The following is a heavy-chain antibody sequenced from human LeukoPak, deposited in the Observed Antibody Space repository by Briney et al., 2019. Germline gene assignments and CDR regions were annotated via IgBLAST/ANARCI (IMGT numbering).Heavy chain of an antibody. CDR2: ISGGGGST. CDR3: ARKHSSGWRSDAFDI. CDR1: GFTFSSYA. J-gene: IGHJ3*02. V-gene: IGHV3-23*01. Sequence: QTGGSLRLSCAASGFTFSSYAMSWVRQAPGKGLEWVSAISGGGGSTYYADSVKGRFTISRDNAKNSLYLQMNSLRAEDTAVYYCARKHSSGWRSDAFDIWGQGTMVTVSS. D-gene: IGHD6-19*01.